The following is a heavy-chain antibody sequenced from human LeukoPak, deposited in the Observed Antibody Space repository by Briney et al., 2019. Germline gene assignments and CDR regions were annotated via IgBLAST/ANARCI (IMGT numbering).Heavy chain of an antibody. V-gene: IGHV3-30*02. J-gene: IGHJ4*02. D-gene: IGHD6-19*01. CDR2: IRYDGSNK. Sequence: GGSLRLSCAASGFTSSSYAMHWDRQAPGKGLEWVAFIRYDGSNKYYVDSVKGRFTISRDNSKNTLYLRMNSLRAEDTAVYYCAKDVYGSGWYGSFDFWGQGTLVTVSS. CDR1: GFTSSSYA. CDR3: AKDVYGSGWYGSFDF.